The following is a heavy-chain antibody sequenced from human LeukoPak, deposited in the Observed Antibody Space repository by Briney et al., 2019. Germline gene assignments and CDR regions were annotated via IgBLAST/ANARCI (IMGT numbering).Heavy chain of an antibody. CDR3: AKAPVTTCRGAYCYPFDY. Sequence: GGSLRLSCAASGFTLSSYAISWVRQAPGKGLEWVSAISDSDNTYHADSVKGRFTISRDSSKNTLFLQMNRLRPEDAAVYYCAKAPVTTCRGAYCYPFDYWGQGTLVSVSS. CDR2: ISDSDNT. J-gene: IGHJ4*02. D-gene: IGHD2-21*01. V-gene: IGHV3-23*01. CDR1: GFTLSSYA.